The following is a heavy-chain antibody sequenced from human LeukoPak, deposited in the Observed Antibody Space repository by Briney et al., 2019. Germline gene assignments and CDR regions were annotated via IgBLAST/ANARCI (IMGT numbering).Heavy chain of an antibody. V-gene: IGHV3-53*01. J-gene: IGHJ4*02. CDR2: IYSGGST. Sequence: GGSLRLSCAASGFTVSSNYMSWVRQAPGKGLEWVSVIYSGGSTYYADSVKGRFTISRDNSKNTLYLQMNSLRAEDTAVYYCARGIAVAGPGFDYWGQGTLVTASS. CDR1: GFTVSSNY. CDR3: ARGIAVAGPGFDY. D-gene: IGHD6-19*01.